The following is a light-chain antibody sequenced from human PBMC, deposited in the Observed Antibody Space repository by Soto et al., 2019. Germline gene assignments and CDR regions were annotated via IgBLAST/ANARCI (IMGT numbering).Light chain of an antibody. CDR2: DAT. Sequence: DIQMTQSPSSLSPSVGDRVTITCQASQGISNYLNWYQQKPGKAPKLLIYDATNVETGVPSRFSGGGCGKDLNIVIRSMQQEDIATYYCQQYDSRRPITFGQGTRLEIK. CDR1: QGISNY. J-gene: IGKJ5*01. CDR3: QQYDSRRPIT. V-gene: IGKV1-33*01.